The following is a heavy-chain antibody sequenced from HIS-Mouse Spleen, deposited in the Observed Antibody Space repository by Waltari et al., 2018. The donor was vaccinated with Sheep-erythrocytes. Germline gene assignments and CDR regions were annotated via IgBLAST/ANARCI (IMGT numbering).Heavy chain of an antibody. Sequence: QLQLQESGPGLVKPSETLSLTCTVSGGSISSSSYYWGWIRQPPGKGLEGMGSIDYSGTTYYNPSLKSRVTISVDTSKNQFSLKLSSVTAADTAVYYCARLYYYDSSGYYFDYWGQGTLVTVSS. V-gene: IGHV4-39*01. CDR2: IDYSGTT. CDR3: ARLYYYDSSGYYFDY. CDR1: GGSISSSSYY. D-gene: IGHD3-22*01. J-gene: IGHJ4*02.